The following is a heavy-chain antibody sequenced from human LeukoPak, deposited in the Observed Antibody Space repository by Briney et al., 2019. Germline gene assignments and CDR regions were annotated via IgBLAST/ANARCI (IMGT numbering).Heavy chain of an antibody. CDR1: GYSISSGYY. J-gene: IGHJ6*03. CDR3: ARLGRDGYEDYYMDV. Sequence: PSETLSLTCAVSGYSISSGYYWGWIRQPPGKGLEWIGSIYHSGSTYYNPSLKSRVTISVDTSKNQFSLKLNSVTAADTAVYYCARLGRDGYEDYYMDVWGKGTTVTVSS. CDR2: IYHSGST. D-gene: IGHD5-24*01. V-gene: IGHV4-38-2*01.